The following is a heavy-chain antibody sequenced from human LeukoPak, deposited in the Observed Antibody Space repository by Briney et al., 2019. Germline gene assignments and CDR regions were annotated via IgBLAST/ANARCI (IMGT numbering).Heavy chain of an antibody. J-gene: IGHJ4*02. D-gene: IGHD5-18*01. CDR3: AKDRWIQLRLDY. CDR2: ISGSGGST. V-gene: IGHV3-23*01. Sequence: GGSLRLSCAASGFTFSNAWMSWVRQAPGKGLEWVSAISGSGGSTYYADSVKGRFTISRDNSKNTLYLQMNSLRAEDTAVYYCAKDRWIQLRLDYWGQGTLVTVSS. CDR1: GFTFSNAW.